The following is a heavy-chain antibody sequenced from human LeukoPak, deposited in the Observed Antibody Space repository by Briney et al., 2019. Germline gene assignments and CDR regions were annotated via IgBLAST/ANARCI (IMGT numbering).Heavy chain of an antibody. J-gene: IGHJ4*02. Sequence: GGSLRLSCAASGFTFSSYAMNWVRQAPGKGLEWVSAISGSGRGGRTYYADSVKGRFTISRDNAKNSLYLQMNSLRAEDTAVYYCAKNYYDSSGYSGFDYWGQGTLVTVSS. CDR1: GFTFSSYA. V-gene: IGHV3-23*01. D-gene: IGHD3-22*01. CDR3: AKNYYDSSGYSGFDY. CDR2: ISGSGRGGRT.